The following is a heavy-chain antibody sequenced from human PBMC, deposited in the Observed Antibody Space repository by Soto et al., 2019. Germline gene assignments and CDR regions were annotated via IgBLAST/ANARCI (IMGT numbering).Heavy chain of an antibody. J-gene: IGHJ4*02. V-gene: IGHV4-31*03. Sequence: QVQLQESGPGLVKPSQTLSLTCTVSGGSISTGGYYWTWIRQHPGKGLEWIGYIFYSGSTYYNPSLKSRVTISVDTSKNQFSLKLSSVTAADTAVYYCARGLSVTLFDNWGQGTLVTVSS. CDR2: IFYSGST. CDR1: GGSISTGGYY. D-gene: IGHD4-17*01. CDR3: ARGLSVTLFDN.